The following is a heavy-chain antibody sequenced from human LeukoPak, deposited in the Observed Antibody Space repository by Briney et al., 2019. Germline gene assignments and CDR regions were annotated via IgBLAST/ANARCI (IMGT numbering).Heavy chain of an antibody. D-gene: IGHD6-6*01. CDR2: VNGASDYI. Sequence: GGSLRLSCAASGFNFSDYSMTWVRQAPGKGLEWVSSVNGASDYIYYADSVKGRFTIARDNAKNSVYLQMNSLRAEDTAVYYCAKGGYSSSSIDYWGQGTLVTVSS. V-gene: IGHV3-21*04. CDR3: AKGGYSSSSIDY. J-gene: IGHJ4*02. CDR1: GFNFSDYS.